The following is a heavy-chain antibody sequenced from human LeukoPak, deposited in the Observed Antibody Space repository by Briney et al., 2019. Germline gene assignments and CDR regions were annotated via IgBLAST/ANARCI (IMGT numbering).Heavy chain of an antibody. Sequence: PGGSLRLSCAASGFTVSSNYMSWVRQAPGKGLEWVSSISSSSSYIYYADSVKGRFTISRDNAKNSLYLQMNSLRAEDTAVYYCARDHRDGYNLDLDAFDIWGQGTMVTVSS. CDR1: GFTVSSNY. CDR2: ISSSSSYI. CDR3: ARDHRDGYNLDLDAFDI. J-gene: IGHJ3*02. V-gene: IGHV3-21*01. D-gene: IGHD5-24*01.